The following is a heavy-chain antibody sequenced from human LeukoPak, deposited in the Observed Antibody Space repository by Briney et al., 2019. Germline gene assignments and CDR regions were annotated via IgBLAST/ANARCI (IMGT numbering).Heavy chain of an antibody. CDR3: TRDSGLGDY. J-gene: IGHJ4*02. Sequence: ASVKVSCKTSGYTFTDYYMFWVRQAPGQGLEWMGWINPNSGGTNYAQKFQGRVTMTRDTSITTAYMELGRLRYDDTAVYYCTRDSGLGDYWGQGTLVTVSS. V-gene: IGHV1-2*02. CDR2: INPNSGGT. CDR1: GYTFTDYY. D-gene: IGHD3-16*01.